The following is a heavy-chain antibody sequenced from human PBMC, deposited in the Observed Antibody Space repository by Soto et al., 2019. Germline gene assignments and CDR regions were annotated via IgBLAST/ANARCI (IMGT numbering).Heavy chain of an antibody. J-gene: IGHJ5*02. V-gene: IGHV1-2*04. D-gene: IGHD1-7*01. CDR1: GYTFTGYY. CDR3: AKEKSITGTTRWFDP. Sequence: ASVKVSCKASGYTFTGYYMHWVRQAPGQGLEWMGWINPNSGGTNYAQKFQGWVTMTRDTSISTAYMELSRLRSDDTAVYYCAKEKSITGTTRWFDPWGQGTLVTVSS. CDR2: INPNSGGT.